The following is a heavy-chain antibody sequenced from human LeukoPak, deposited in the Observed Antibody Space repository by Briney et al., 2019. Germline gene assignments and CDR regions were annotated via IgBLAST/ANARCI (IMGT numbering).Heavy chain of an antibody. V-gene: IGHV3-43D*03. J-gene: IGHJ4*02. CDR2: ISWDGGST. CDR1: GFTFDDYA. Sequence: PGGSLRLSCAASGFTFDDYAMHWVRQAPGKGLEWVSLISWDGGSTYYADSVKGRFTISRDNSKNSLYLQMNSLRAEDTALYYCAKAPYCSGGSCYTFDYWGQGTLVTVSS. CDR3: AKAPYCSGGSCYTFDY. D-gene: IGHD2-15*01.